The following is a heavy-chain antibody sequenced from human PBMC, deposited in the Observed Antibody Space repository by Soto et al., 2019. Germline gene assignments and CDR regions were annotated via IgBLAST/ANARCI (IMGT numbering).Heavy chain of an antibody. Sequence: SVKVCCKASGVAFGSCARRWLRQAPGQGLEWMGGIIPIFGTANYAQKFQGRVTIAADESTSTVYMELSRLRSEDTAVYYCERPAETDVGELWAWFADWGQRTLVTVYS. CDR2: IIPIFGTA. J-gene: IGHJ1*01. CDR1: GVAFGSCA. D-gene: IGHD3-10*01. V-gene: IGHV1-69*13. CDR3: ERPAETDVGELWAWFAD.